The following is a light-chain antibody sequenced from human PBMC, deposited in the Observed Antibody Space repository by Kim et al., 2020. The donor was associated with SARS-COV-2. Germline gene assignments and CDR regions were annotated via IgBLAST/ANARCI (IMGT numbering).Light chain of an antibody. V-gene: IGKV1-39*01. CDR2: AAS. Sequence: ASVGDSITITCRASQTIDTYLNWYQQSPGTAPKLLISAASILRSGVPSRFSGSGSGTDFSLTITNLQHEDFAIYYCQQSYSNPRTFGQGTKVDIK. J-gene: IGKJ1*01. CDR1: QTIDTY. CDR3: QQSYSNPRT.